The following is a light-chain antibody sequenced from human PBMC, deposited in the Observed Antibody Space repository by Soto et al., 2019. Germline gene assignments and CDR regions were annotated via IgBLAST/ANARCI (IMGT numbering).Light chain of an antibody. Sequence: AIRMTQSPSSLSASTGDRVTITCRASQGIGSYLAWYQQKPGKAPKLLIYAASTLQSGVPSRFSGSGSGTDFTLTISCLQSGDFATYYCQQYYSYPPPTFGQGTKVDIK. CDR2: AAS. V-gene: IGKV1-8*01. J-gene: IGKJ1*01. CDR3: QQYYSYPPPT. CDR1: QGIGSY.